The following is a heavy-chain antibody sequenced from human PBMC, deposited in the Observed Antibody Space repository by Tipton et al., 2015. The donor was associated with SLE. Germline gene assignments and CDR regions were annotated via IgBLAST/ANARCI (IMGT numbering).Heavy chain of an antibody. CDR2: IYYSGST. J-gene: IGHJ4*02. CDR3: AREYSSGWSY. V-gene: IGHV4-39*07. D-gene: IGHD6-19*01. Sequence: TLSLTCSVSGGSISSSSYYWGWIRQPPGKGLEWIGSIYYSGSTYYNPSLKSRVTISVDTSKNQFSLKLSSVTAADTAVYYCAREYSSGWSYWGQGTLVTVPS. CDR1: GGSISSSSYY.